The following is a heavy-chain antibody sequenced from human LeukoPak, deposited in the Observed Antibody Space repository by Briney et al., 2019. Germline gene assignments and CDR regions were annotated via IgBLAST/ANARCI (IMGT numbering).Heavy chain of an antibody. Sequence: PSETLSLTCTVSGGSISSGGYYWSWIRQPAGKGLEWIGRIYTSGSTNYNPSLKSRVTISVDTSKNQFSLKLSSVTAADTAVYYCARDPPYYYDSSGYYRDAFDIWGQGTMVTVSS. D-gene: IGHD3-22*01. J-gene: IGHJ3*02. CDR1: GGSISSGGYY. CDR3: ARDPPYYYDSSGYYRDAFDI. CDR2: IYTSGST. V-gene: IGHV4-61*02.